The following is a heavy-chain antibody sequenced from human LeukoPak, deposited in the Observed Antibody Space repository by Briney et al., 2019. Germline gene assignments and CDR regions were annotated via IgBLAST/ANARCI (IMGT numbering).Heavy chain of an antibody. J-gene: IGHJ4*02. CDR1: GGSISSCSDY. CDR2: IYHSATT. CDR3: ARDLMVRGVL. V-gene: IGHV4-39*07. Sequence: PSETPSLTCTVSGGSISSCSDYWGWVRRPPGKGLDGIGGIYHSATTYDNSSLKSRITISVDTSKNQFSLKLSSVSAAVTAVYDCARDLMVRGVLWGQGTLATASS. D-gene: IGHD3-10*01.